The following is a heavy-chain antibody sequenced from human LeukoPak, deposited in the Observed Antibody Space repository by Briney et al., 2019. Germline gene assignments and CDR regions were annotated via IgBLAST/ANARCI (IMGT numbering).Heavy chain of an antibody. V-gene: IGHV3-23*01. CDR3: AKYGCGGDCYPGGWFDP. Sequence: GGSLRLSCAASGFTFSSYAMSWVRQAPGKGLEWVSAISGSGGSTYYADSVKGRFTISRDNSKNTLYLQMNSLRAEDTAVYYCAKYGCGGDCYPGGWFDPWGQGTLVTVSS. J-gene: IGHJ5*02. D-gene: IGHD2-21*02. CDR1: GFTFSSYA. CDR2: ISGSGGST.